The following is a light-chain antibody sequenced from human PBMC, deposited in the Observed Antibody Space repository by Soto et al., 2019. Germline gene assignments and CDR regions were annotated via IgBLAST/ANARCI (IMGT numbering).Light chain of an antibody. CDR2: AAS. CDR1: QGISNY. V-gene: IGKV1-27*01. CDR3: QKYRSVPV. J-gene: IGKJ3*01. Sequence: DIQMTQSPPSLSASVGDRVTITCRASQGISNYVAWYQQIPGKAPKLLIYAASTLQSGVPSRFSGSGSGTDFTLTINGLQPEDVATYSCQKYRSVPVFGPGTKVEIK.